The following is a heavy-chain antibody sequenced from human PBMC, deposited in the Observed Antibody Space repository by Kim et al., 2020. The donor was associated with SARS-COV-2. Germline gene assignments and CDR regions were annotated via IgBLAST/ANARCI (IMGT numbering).Heavy chain of an antibody. CDR2: IYYSGST. V-gene: IGHV4-31*03. Sequence: SETLSLTCTVSGGSISSGGYYWSWIRQHPGKGLEWIGYIYYSGSTYYNPSLKSRVTISVDTSKNQFSLKLSSVTAADTAVYYCARGTRTSPMYYYDSSRGAFDIWGQGTMVTVSS. J-gene: IGHJ3*02. CDR1: GGSISSGGYY. CDR3: ARGTRTSPMYYYDSSRGAFDI. D-gene: IGHD3-22*01.